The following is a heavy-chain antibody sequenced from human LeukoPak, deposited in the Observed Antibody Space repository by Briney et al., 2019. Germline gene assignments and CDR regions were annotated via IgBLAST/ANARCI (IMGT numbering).Heavy chain of an antibody. CDR3: ARGILDYGDYVCDGFDY. Sequence: PGGSLRLSCAASGFTFSSYAMHWVRQAPGKGLEWVAVISYDGSNKYYADSVKGRFTISRDNSKNTLYLQMNSLRAEDTAVYYCARGILDYGDYVCDGFDYWGQGTLVTVSS. CDR2: ISYDGSNK. V-gene: IGHV3-30-3*01. J-gene: IGHJ4*02. D-gene: IGHD4-17*01. CDR1: GFTFSSYA.